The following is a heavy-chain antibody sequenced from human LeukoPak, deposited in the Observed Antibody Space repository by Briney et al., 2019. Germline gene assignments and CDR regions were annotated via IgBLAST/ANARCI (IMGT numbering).Heavy chain of an antibody. Sequence: PGGSLRLSCAASGFTFSSYWMSWVRQAPGKGLEWVANINQDGSEQYYVDSVKGRFTISRDNAKNSLYLQMNSLRAEDTAVYYCAKPTRSSSWDPFDYWGQGTLVTVSS. CDR2: INQDGSEQ. J-gene: IGHJ4*02. D-gene: IGHD6-13*01. V-gene: IGHV3-7*01. CDR3: AKPTRSSSWDPFDY. CDR1: GFTFSSYW.